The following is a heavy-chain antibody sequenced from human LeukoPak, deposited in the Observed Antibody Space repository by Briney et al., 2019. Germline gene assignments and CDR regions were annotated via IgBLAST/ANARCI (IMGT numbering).Heavy chain of an antibody. J-gene: IGHJ3*02. Sequence: SETLSLTCAVYGGSFSGYYWSWIRQPPGKGLEWIGEINHSGSTNYNPSLKSRVTISVDTSKNQFSLKLSSVTAADTAVYYCARTLAAPALYDAFDIWGQGTVVTVSS. CDR1: GGSFSGYY. D-gene: IGHD6-6*01. CDR3: ARTLAAPALYDAFDI. CDR2: INHSGST. V-gene: IGHV4-34*01.